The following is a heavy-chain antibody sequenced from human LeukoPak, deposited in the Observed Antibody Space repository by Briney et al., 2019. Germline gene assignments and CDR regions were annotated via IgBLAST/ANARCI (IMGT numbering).Heavy chain of an antibody. D-gene: IGHD2-2*02. V-gene: IGHV3-48*01. CDR3: ARDRYCTGTTCYTADY. J-gene: IGHJ4*02. CDR2: ITSSSSTI. Sequence: QPGGSLRLSCTASGFTFSSYNMTWVRQAPGKGLEWISYITSSSSTIYYADSVKGRFIISRDNAKHSLYLQMNSLRAEDTGVYYCARDRYCTGTTCYTADYWGQGTLVTVSS. CDR1: GFTFSSYN.